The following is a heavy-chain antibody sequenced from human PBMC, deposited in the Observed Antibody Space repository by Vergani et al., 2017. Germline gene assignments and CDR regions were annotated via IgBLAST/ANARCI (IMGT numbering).Heavy chain of an antibody. CDR2: ISGSGGST. CDR3: GKAYDSSGYYPDY. Sequence: EVQLLESGGGLVQPGGSLRLSCAASGFTFSSYAMSWVRQAPGKGLEWVSAISGSGGSTYYADSVKGRFTISRDNSKNTLYLQMNSLRAEDTAVYYCGKAYDSSGYYPDYWGQGTLVTVSA. D-gene: IGHD3-22*01. V-gene: IGHV3-23*01. CDR1: GFTFSSYA. J-gene: IGHJ4*02.